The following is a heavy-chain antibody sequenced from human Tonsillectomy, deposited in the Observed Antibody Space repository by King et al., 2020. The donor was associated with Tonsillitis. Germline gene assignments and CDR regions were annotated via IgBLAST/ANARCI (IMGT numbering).Heavy chain of an antibody. V-gene: IGHV3-9*01. D-gene: IGHD6-6*01. Sequence: VQLVESGGGLVQPGRSLRLSCAASGFTFDDYAMHWVRQVPGKGLEWVSGISWNSGNIGYADSVKGRFTISRDNTKNSLYLQMNSLGTEDTALYYCARASRSSHFDYWGQGTLVTVSS. CDR2: ISWNSGNI. CDR3: ARASRSSHFDY. CDR1: GFTFDDYA. J-gene: IGHJ4*02.